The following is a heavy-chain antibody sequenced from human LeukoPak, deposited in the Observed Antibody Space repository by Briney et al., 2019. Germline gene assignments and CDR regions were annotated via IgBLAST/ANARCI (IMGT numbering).Heavy chain of an antibody. CDR3: AKDQHGYDKPIDY. V-gene: IGHV3-23*01. J-gene: IGHJ4*02. CDR2: ISGSGIST. Sequence: GGSLRLSCAASGLIVSANYMNWVRQASGRGLEWVSTISGSGISTYYADSVKGRFTISRDNSKDTLYLQINSLRDEDTAVYFCAKDQHGYDKPIDYWGQGTLVTVSS. D-gene: IGHD5-12*01. CDR1: GLIVSANY.